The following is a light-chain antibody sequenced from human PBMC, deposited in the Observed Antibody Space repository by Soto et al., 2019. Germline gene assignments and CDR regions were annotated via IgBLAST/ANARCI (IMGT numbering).Light chain of an antibody. J-gene: IGKJ4*01. V-gene: IGKV3-11*01. CDR2: AAS. Sequence: DIVLTQSPATVSLSPGDRVTLSCRASQGVGTYLAWYQQKPGQAPRLLIYAASNRATGIPARFRGSGSGTDFTLSISSLQPEDFAVYYCQQRSSWPRTFGGGTKVEIK. CDR3: QQRSSWPRT. CDR1: QGVGTY.